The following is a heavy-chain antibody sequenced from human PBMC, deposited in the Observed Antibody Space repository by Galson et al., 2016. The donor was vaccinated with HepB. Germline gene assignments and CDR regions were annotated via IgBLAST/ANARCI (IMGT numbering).Heavy chain of an antibody. Sequence: SLRLSCAASGITFSRYWVHWVRQAPGKGLVCISRINSDGSITNYADSVKGRFTISRDNAKNTLYLQMTNLRAEDTAVYYCARGNGRPGERGDYWGQGTLVTVSS. CDR1: GITFSRYW. D-gene: IGHD1-1*01. CDR2: INSDGSIT. V-gene: IGHV3-74*01. CDR3: ARGNGRPGERGDY. J-gene: IGHJ4*02.